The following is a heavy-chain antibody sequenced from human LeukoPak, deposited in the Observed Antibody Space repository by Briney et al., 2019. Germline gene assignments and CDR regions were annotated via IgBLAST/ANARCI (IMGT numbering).Heavy chain of an antibody. D-gene: IGHD4-17*01. CDR2: IYSDTSGGST. CDR3: ARGGATVTS. V-gene: IGHV3-53*01. CDR1: GFTVSSNF. J-gene: IGHJ5*02. Sequence: PGGSLRLSCAATGFTVSSNFMSWVRRAPGKGLEWVSVIYSDTSGGSTYCADSVKGRITISRDNSKNTLNLQMNSLRVEDTAVYYCARGGATVTSWGQGTLVTVSS.